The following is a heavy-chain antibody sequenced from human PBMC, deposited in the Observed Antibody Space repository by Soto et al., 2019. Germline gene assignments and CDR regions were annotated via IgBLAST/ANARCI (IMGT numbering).Heavy chain of an antibody. CDR1: GFSLSTGGVG. V-gene: IGHV2-5*02. CDR3: AHRQSYYYDSSGYYPYFDY. J-gene: IGHJ4*02. Sequence: QITLKESGPTLVKPTQTLTLTCTFSGFSLSTGGVGVGWIRQPPGKALEWLALIYWDDDKRYSPSLKSRLTITKDTSKNQVVLTMTNMDPVDTATCYCAHRQSYYYDSSGYYPYFDYWGQGTLVTVSS. CDR2: IYWDDDK. D-gene: IGHD3-22*01.